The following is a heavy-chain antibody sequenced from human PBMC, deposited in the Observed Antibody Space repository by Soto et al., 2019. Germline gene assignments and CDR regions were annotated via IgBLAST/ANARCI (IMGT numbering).Heavy chain of an antibody. V-gene: IGHV3-23*01. D-gene: IGHD6-19*01. Sequence: GGSLRLSCAASGFTFSSYAMSWVRQAPGKGLEWVSAISGSGGSTYYADSVKGRFTISRDNSKNTLYLQMNSLRAEDTAVYYCAKGKSSSGWYRGGMDVWGQGTTVTISS. J-gene: IGHJ6*02. CDR1: GFTFSSYA. CDR3: AKGKSSSGWYRGGMDV. CDR2: ISGSGGST.